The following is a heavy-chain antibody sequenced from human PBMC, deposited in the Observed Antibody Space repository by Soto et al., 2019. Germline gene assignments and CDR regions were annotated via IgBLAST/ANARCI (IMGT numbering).Heavy chain of an antibody. J-gene: IGHJ6*04. Sequence: GGSLRLSCAASGFTFSSYDMHWVRQATGKGLEWVSAIGTAGDTYYPGSVKGRFTISRENAKNSLYLQMNSLRAEDTAVYYCARGDFGSGSFHPLYYSGRDFGGKGTTVTVSS. CDR3: ARGDFGSGSFHPLYYSGRDF. D-gene: IGHD3-10*01. CDR1: GFTFSSYD. V-gene: IGHV3-13*01. CDR2: IGTAGDT.